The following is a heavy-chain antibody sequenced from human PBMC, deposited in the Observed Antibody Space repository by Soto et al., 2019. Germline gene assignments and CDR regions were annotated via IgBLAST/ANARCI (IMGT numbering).Heavy chain of an antibody. J-gene: IGHJ4*02. V-gene: IGHV3-53*02. CDR2: IYSGGST. CDR1: GFTVSSNY. D-gene: IGHD6-13*01. CDR3: ARETPSSSCDY. Sequence: EVQLVETGGGLIQPGGSLRLSCAASGFTVSSNYMSWVRQAPGKGLEWVSVIYSGGSTYYADSVKGRFTISRDNSKNTLYLQMNNLRAEDTAVYYCARETPSSSCDYWGQGTLVTVSS.